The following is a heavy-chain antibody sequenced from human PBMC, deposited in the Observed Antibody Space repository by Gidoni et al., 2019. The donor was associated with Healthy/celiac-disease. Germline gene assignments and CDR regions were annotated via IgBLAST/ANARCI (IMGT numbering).Heavy chain of an antibody. V-gene: IGHV1-2*02. CDR2: SNPNSGGT. CDR3: ARAVVVITGTTAPYAFDI. J-gene: IGHJ3*02. D-gene: IGHD1-20*01. Sequence: QWVLQAPGEGREWMGGSNPNSGGTNYAQKFQGRVTMTMDTSISTASMELSRLRSADTAVYYCARAVVVITGTTAPYAFDIWGQGTMVTVSS.